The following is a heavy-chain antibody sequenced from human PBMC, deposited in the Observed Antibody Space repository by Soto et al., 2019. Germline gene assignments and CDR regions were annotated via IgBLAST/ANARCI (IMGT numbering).Heavy chain of an antibody. Sequence: EVQLLESGGGLVQPGGSLRLSCAASGFTFSSFAMTWVRQAPGKGLEWVSAISGSGNTTNYADSVKGRFTISRDNSKNTLYLQIYSLRAEDTAVYYCAKSQSYYHYYGMDVWGQGTTVTVSS. CDR2: ISGSGNTT. V-gene: IGHV3-23*01. CDR3: AKSQSYYHYYGMDV. CDR1: GFTFSSFA. J-gene: IGHJ6*01.